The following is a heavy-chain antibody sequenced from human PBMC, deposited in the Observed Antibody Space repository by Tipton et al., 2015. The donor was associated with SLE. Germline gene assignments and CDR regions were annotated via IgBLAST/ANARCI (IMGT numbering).Heavy chain of an antibody. CDR2: IYYIGAT. Sequence: TLSLTCTVSGGSISSGGDGYYWIWIRQRPGKGLEWLGHIYYIGATHYNPSLKGRITISLDTSKNQFSLKLTSVTAADTAIYYCARDQDDFWSSFDAFDIWGLGTMVTVSS. D-gene: IGHD3-3*01. CDR3: ARDQDDFWSSFDAFDI. CDR1: GGSISSGGDGYY. J-gene: IGHJ3*02. V-gene: IGHV4-31*03.